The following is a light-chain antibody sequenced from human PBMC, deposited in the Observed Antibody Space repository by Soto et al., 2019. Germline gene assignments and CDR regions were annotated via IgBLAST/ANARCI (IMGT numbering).Light chain of an antibody. Sequence: EIVLTQSPATLSLSPGERATVSCRSSQSVITFLAWYQHKPGQVPRLLIYDASNRATGIPDRFRGSGSGTDFTLTISSHEPEDFALYYCQQGTDWPPGTFGQGTKVDIK. CDR2: DAS. CDR1: QSVITF. J-gene: IGKJ1*01. CDR3: QQGTDWPPGT. V-gene: IGKV3-11*01.